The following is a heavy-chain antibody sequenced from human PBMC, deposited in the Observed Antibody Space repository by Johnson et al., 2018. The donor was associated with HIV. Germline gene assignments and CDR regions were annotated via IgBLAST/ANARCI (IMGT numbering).Heavy chain of an antibody. CDR3: AREYGMGGGNSFVSDAVDI. V-gene: IGHV3-30*03. J-gene: IGHJ3*02. D-gene: IGHD4-23*01. CDR1: GFTFSSYA. CDR2: ISFDGTTK. Sequence: QVQLVESGGGLVQPGGSLRLSCAASGFTFSSYAMSWVRQAPGKGLEWVAVISFDGTTKFYADSVKGRFTISRDNSKNTLYLEMNSLRGADTAVYHCAREYGMGGGNSFVSDAVDIWGQGTMVTVSS.